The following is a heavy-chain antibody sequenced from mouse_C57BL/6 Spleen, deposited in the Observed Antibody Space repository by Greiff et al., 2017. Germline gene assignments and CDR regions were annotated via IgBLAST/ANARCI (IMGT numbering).Heavy chain of an antibody. CDR3: ARAGYYGDFDY. J-gene: IGHJ2*01. D-gene: IGHD1-1*01. CDR2: ISYDGSN. Sequence: EVKLQESGPGLVKPSQSLSLTCSVTGYSITSGYYWNWIRQFPGNKPEWMGYISYDGSNNYNPSLKNRISITRDTSKNQFFLKLNSVTTEDTATYYCARAGYYGDFDYWGQGTTLTVSS. V-gene: IGHV3-6*01. CDR1: GYSITSGYY.